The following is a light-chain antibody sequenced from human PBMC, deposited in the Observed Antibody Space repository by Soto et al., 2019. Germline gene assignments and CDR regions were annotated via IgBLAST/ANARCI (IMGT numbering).Light chain of an antibody. Sequence: QSVLTQPPSASGTPGQRVTIYCSGSSSKIGRNYVYWYQQCPGTAPKLLIYRNNQRPSGVPDLFSGSESGTSASLAISGLRSEDEADYYCATWDDSLSGWVFGGGTKLTVL. J-gene: IGLJ3*02. CDR3: ATWDDSLSGWV. CDR2: RNN. CDR1: SSKIGRNY. V-gene: IGLV1-47*01.